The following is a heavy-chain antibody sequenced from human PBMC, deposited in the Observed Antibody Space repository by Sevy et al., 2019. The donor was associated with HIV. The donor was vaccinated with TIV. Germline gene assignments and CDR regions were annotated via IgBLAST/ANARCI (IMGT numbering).Heavy chain of an antibody. CDR2: IKQDGSEK. J-gene: IGHJ6*02. V-gene: IGHV3-7*01. D-gene: IGHD2-2*01. Sequence: GGSLRLSCAASGFTFSSYWMSWVRQAPGKGLEWVANIKQDGSEKYYVDSVKGRFTISRDNAKNSLYLQMNSLRAEDTAVYYCARDGLGYCSSTSCYYYGMDVWGQGTTVTVSS. CDR3: ARDGLGYCSSTSCYYYGMDV. CDR1: GFTFSSYW.